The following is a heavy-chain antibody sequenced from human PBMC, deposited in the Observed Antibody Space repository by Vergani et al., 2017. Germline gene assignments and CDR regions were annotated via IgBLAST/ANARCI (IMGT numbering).Heavy chain of an antibody. V-gene: IGHV3-33*06. CDR2: IWYDGSNK. CDR1: GFTFSSYG. CDR3: AKLADTAMVTSRYYFDY. Sequence: QVQLVESGGGVVQPGRSLRLSCAASGFTFSSYGMHWVRQAPGKGLEWVAVIWYDGSNKYYADSVKGRFTISRDNSKNTLYLQMNSLRAEDTAVYYCAKLADTAMVTSRYYFDYWGQGTLVTVSS. J-gene: IGHJ4*02. D-gene: IGHD5-18*01.